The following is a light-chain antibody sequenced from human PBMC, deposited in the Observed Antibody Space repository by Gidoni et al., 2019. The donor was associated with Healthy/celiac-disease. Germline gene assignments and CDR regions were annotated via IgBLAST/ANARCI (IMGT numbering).Light chain of an antibody. CDR1: QLLLHSNGYNY. Sequence: DIVMTQSPLSLPVTPGEPASISCRSSQLLLHSNGYNYLDWYLPKPGQSPQLLIYLGSNRASGVPDRFSGSGSGTDFTLKISRVEAEDVGVYYCMQALQTPYTFXQXTKLEIK. J-gene: IGKJ2*01. CDR2: LGS. V-gene: IGKV2-28*01. CDR3: MQALQTPYT.